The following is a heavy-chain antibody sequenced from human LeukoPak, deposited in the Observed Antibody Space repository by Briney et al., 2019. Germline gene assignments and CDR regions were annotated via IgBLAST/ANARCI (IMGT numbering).Heavy chain of an antibody. V-gene: IGHV4-39*01. Sequence: ASETLSLTCTVSGGSISSSSYYWGWIRQPPGKGPEWIGSIYYSGSTYYNPSLKSRVTISVDTSKNQFSLKLSSVTAADTAVYYCARLGDIVVVPAARENNWFDPWGQGTLVTVSS. D-gene: IGHD2-2*01. J-gene: IGHJ5*02. CDR3: ARLGDIVVVPAARENNWFDP. CDR2: IYYSGST. CDR1: GGSISSSSYY.